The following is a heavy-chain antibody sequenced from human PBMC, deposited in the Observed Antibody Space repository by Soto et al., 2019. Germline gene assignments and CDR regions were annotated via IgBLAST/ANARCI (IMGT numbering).Heavy chain of an antibody. V-gene: IGHV3-74*01. CDR3: VRDPGNYDRQYFNV. CDR2: INIDGYRT. Sequence: GGSLRLSCAASEFPLSSYWMHWVRQAPGKGLMWVARINIDGYRTNYADSVKGRFTISRDNAKNTLYLQMNSLRAEDTAVYYCVRDPGNYDRQYFNVWGRGTLVTVSS. J-gene: IGHJ1*01. D-gene: IGHD3-9*01. CDR1: EFPLSSYW.